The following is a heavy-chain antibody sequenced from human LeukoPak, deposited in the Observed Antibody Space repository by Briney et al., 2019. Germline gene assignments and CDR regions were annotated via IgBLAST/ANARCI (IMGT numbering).Heavy chain of an antibody. CDR3: AKEGGRVTPYIYY. D-gene: IGHD2-21*02. V-gene: IGHV3-23*01. CDR2: ISGSGGST. J-gene: IGHJ4*02. CDR1: GFTFSSYA. Sequence: PGGSLRLSCAASGFTFSSYAMSWVRQAPGKGLEWVSDISGSGGSTYYADSVKGRFTISRDISKNTVYLQMNSPRAEDTAVYFCAKEGGRVTPYIYYWGQGTLVTVSS.